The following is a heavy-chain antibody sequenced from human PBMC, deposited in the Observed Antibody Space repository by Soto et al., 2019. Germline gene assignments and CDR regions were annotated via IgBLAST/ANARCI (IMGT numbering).Heavy chain of an antibody. Sequence: QVQLVQSGAEVKKPGASVKVSCKASGYTFIGYYMHWERQAPGQGLEWMGWINPNSGATNYAQKFQGRVTKTTDTSISTAYMDLSRLRSDDTAVYYCAKHQDGYDNSGYYFYWGQGTLVTVSS. CDR1: GYTFIGYY. J-gene: IGHJ4*02. CDR2: INPNSGAT. D-gene: IGHD3-22*01. V-gene: IGHV1-2*02. CDR3: AKHQDGYDNSGYYFY.